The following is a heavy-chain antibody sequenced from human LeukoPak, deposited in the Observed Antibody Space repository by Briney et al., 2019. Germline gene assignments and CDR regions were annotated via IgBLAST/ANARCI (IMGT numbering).Heavy chain of an antibody. J-gene: IGHJ4*02. CDR2: INANSGVT. Sequence: EASVKVSCKASGYTFTVYYMHWVRQAPGQGLEWMGWINANSGVTNYTQTFQGRVTMTRDTSINTTYLELRTLKSEDQAVYYCSTDSGSHYWGEGTLVTVSS. CDR1: GYTFTVYY. D-gene: IGHD1-26*01. V-gene: IGHV1-2*02. CDR3: STDSGSHY.